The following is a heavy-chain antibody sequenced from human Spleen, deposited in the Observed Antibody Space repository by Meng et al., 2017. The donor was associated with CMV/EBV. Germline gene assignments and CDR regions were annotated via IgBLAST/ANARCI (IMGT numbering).Heavy chain of an antibody. Sequence: SVSGASISSGTRYWGWVRQSPGKGLEWIGSIFSGGQTFYSPSLRSRVILAVDTSKNHFSLKMTSLTAADTAVYFCAKFPDRRDTGFWGRGALVTVSS. J-gene: IGHJ4*02. CDR1: GASISSGTRY. V-gene: IGHV4-39*02. D-gene: IGHD1-14*01. CDR3: AKFPDRRDTGF. CDR2: IFSGGQT.